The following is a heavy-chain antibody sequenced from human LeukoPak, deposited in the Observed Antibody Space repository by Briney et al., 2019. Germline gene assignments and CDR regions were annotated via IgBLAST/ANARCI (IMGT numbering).Heavy chain of an antibody. D-gene: IGHD6-19*01. Sequence: GGSLRLSCAASGFTFSSYAMSWVRQAPGKGLEWVSAISGSGGSTYYADSVKGRFTISRDSSKNTLYLQMNSLRAEDTAVYYCAKAPMAVAGTLPFDYWGQGTLVTVSS. J-gene: IGHJ4*02. CDR3: AKAPMAVAGTLPFDY. CDR1: GFTFSSYA. CDR2: ISGSGGST. V-gene: IGHV3-23*01.